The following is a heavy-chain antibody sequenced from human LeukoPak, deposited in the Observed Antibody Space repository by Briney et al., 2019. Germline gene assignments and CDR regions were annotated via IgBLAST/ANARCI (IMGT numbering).Heavy chain of an antibody. J-gene: IGHJ4*02. CDR3: AGGSSWYRGIDY. CDR2: ISTNGRST. CDR1: GFTFSSYA. V-gene: IGHV3-64*01. Sequence: QPGGSLRLSCAASGFTFSSYAMYWVRQAPGKGLEFVSAISTNGRSTYYANSVKGRFTISRDNSKNTLYLQMGSLRAEDMAVYYCAGGSSWYRGIDYWGQGTLVTVSS. D-gene: IGHD6-13*01.